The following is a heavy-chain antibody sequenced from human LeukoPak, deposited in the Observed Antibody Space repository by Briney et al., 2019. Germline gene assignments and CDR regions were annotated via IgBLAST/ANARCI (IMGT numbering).Heavy chain of an antibody. Sequence: PGGSLRLSCAASGFTFSSYAMSWVRQAPGKGLEWVSAISGSGGSTYYAESVRGRFTISTDNSKNTAYLQMNSLRVEDTALYYCARSVPDYTRFDFWGQGALVTVSS. D-gene: IGHD4-11*01. V-gene: IGHV3-23*01. CDR2: ISGSGGST. J-gene: IGHJ4*02. CDR3: ARSVPDYTRFDF. CDR1: GFTFSSYA.